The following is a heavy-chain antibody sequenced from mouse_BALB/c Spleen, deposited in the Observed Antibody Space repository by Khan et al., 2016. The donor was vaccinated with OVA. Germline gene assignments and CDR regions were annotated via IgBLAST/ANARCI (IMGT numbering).Heavy chain of an antibody. V-gene: IGHV3-2*02. J-gene: IGHJ2*01. CDR3: ARTARINY. Sequence: VQLQESGPGLVKPSQSLSLTCTVTGYSITSGYGWNWIRQFPGNKLEWMGYISYSGSTNYNPSLKSRTSITRDTSKNQFFLQLNSVTTEDTATXYCARTARINYWGQGTTLTVSS. D-gene: IGHD1-2*01. CDR1: GYSITSGYG. CDR2: ISYSGST.